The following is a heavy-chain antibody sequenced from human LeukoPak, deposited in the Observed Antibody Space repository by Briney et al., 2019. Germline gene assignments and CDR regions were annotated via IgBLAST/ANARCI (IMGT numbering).Heavy chain of an antibody. CDR3: AKDGSSTPRDFDY. CDR1: GFTFSSYG. CDR2: IRYDGSNK. Sequence: PGGSLRLSCAASGFTFSSYGMHWVRQAPGKGLEWVVFIRYDGSNKYYADSVKGRFTISRDNSKNTLYLQMNSLRAEGTAVYYCAKDGSSTPRDFDYWGQGTLVTVSS. V-gene: IGHV3-30*02. D-gene: IGHD2-2*01. J-gene: IGHJ4*02.